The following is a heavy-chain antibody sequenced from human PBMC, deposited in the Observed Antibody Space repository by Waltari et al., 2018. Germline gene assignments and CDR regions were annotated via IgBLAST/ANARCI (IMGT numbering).Heavy chain of an antibody. J-gene: IGHJ3*02. V-gene: IGHV4-39*07. CDR2: IYYSGST. CDR1: GGSIRSTRYS. D-gene: IGHD6-13*01. CDR3: ARRGAAASPRGFDI. Sequence: QLQLQESGPGLVKPSATLSLTCPVSGGSIRSTRYSWGWLRQPPGKGLEWIGSIYYSGSTYYNPSLKSRVTISVDTSKNQFSLKLSSVTAADTAVYYCARRGAAASPRGFDIWGQGTMVTVSS.